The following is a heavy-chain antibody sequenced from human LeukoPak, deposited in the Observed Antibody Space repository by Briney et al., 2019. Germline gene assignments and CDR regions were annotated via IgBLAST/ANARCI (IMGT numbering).Heavy chain of an antibody. J-gene: IGHJ4*02. V-gene: IGHV3-23*01. Sequence: GGSLRLSCAASGLTFSSYAMSWVRQAPGKGLEWVSGISGSGDSTYYADSVKGRFTISRDNSKNTLYVQVNSLGTEDTAAYYCAKGSYYDSSGSFYFDYWGQGTLVTVSS. CDR1: GLTFSSYA. CDR3: AKGSYYDSSGSFYFDY. D-gene: IGHD3-22*01. CDR2: ISGSGDST.